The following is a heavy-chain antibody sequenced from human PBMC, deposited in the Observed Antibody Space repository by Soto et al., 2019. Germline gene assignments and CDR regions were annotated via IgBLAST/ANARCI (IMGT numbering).Heavy chain of an antibody. CDR2: INPSGGST. CDR3: ARPDDYGDPRAPFDY. D-gene: IGHD4-17*01. J-gene: IGHJ4*02. V-gene: IGHV1-46*01. CDR1: GYTFTDYY. Sequence: QVQLVQSGAEVKKSGASVKVSCKAYGYTFTDYYMHWVRQAPGHGLGWMGAINPSGGSTTYAQKFQGRVTMTRDTSTSTVYMELSSLRSDDTAVYYCARPDDYGDPRAPFDYWGQGTLVTVSS.